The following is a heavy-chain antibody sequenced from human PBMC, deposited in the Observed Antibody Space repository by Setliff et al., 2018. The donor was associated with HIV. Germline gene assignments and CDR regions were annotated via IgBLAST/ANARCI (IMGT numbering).Heavy chain of an antibody. CDR1: GGSISSSSHY. J-gene: IGHJ3*02. Sequence: SETLSLTCTVSGGSISSSSHYWGWFRQPPGKGLEWIGSIYFSGSTNYNPSLKSRVTISVDTSKNQFSLKLSSVTAADTAVYYCARPGYPYGTPPAFDIWGRGTVVTVSS. CDR3: ARPGYPYGTPPAFDI. V-gene: IGHV4-39*01. CDR2: IYFSGST. D-gene: IGHD5-18*01.